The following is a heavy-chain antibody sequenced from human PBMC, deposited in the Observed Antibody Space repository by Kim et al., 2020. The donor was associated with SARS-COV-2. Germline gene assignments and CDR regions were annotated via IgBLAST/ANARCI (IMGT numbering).Heavy chain of an antibody. CDR1: GGTFSSYA. V-gene: IGHV1-69*13. Sequence: SVKVSCKASGGTFSSYAISWVRQAPGQGLEWMGGIIPIFGTANYAQKFQGRVTITADESTSTAYMELSSLRSEDTAVYYCARQPSSGWPEGNWFDPWGQGTLVTVSS. CDR2: IIPIFGTA. D-gene: IGHD6-19*01. J-gene: IGHJ5*02. CDR3: ARQPSSGWPEGNWFDP.